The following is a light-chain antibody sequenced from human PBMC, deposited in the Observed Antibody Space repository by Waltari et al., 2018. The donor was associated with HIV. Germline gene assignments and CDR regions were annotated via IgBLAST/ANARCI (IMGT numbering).Light chain of an antibody. V-gene: IGLV4-69*01. CDR1: SGHSSYA. J-gene: IGLJ2*01. CDR3: QAWGTGIRGI. CDR2: LNSDGSH. Sequence: QLVLTQSPSASASLGASVKLTCTLSSGHSSYAIAWHPQQPEKGPRYLLKLNSDGSHSKGNGIPDGCSGSSSGAERYLTTSSLRSEDEADYYCQAWGTGIRGIVGGGTKLTVL.